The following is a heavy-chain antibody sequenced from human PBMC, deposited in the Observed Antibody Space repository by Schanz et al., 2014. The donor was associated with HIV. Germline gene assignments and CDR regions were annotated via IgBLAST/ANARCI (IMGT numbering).Heavy chain of an antibody. Sequence: VQLVESGGGLVKPGGSLRLSCAASGFTLSSYTMTWVRQAPGKGLEWVSSISTSGYIYYADSVKGRFSISRDSAKNALYLQMNSLRGDDTAVYYCARRDTGTLYYYYHYGMDVWGQGTTVTVSS. J-gene: IGHJ6*02. CDR2: ISTSGYI. CDR3: ARRDTGTLYYYYHYGMDV. V-gene: IGHV3-21*01. CDR1: GFTLSSYT. D-gene: IGHD1-1*01.